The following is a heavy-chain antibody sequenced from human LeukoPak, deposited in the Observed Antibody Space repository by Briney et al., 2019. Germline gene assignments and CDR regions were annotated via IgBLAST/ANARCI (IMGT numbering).Heavy chain of an antibody. CDR2: ISGSGGST. J-gene: IGHJ4*02. CDR1: GFTLRNYA. Sequence: GGSLRLSCAASGFTLRNYAMSWVRQAPGKGLEWVSAISGSGGSTYYADSVKGRFTISRDNSKNTLYLQMNSLRAEDTAVYYCAKTNYDFWSGYYGPFDYWGQGTLVTVSS. CDR3: AKTNYDFWSGYYGPFDY. V-gene: IGHV3-23*01. D-gene: IGHD3-3*01.